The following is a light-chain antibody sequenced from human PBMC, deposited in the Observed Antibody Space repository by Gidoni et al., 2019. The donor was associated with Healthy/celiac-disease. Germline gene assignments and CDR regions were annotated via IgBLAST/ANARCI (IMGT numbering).Light chain of an antibody. V-gene: IGKV3-20*01. CDR1: QSVSSSY. J-gene: IGKJ1*01. Sequence: EIVLTQSPGTLSLSPGERATLSCRASQSVSSSYLAWYQPKPGQAPRLLIYGASSRATGIPDRFSGSGSGTDFTLTISRLEPEDFAVYYCQQYGSSPPKWTFXQXTKVXIK. CDR3: QQYGSSPPKWT. CDR2: GAS.